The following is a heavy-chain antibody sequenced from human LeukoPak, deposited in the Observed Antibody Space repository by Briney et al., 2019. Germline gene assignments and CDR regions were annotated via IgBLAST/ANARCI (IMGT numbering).Heavy chain of an antibody. CDR1: GGSFSGYY. D-gene: IGHD5-18*01. CDR2: INHSGST. V-gene: IGHV4-34*01. Sequence: SETLSLTCAVYGGSFSGYYWSWIRQPPGKGLEWIGEINHSGSTNYNPSLKSRVTISVDTSKNQFSLKLSSVTAADTAVYYCARLAPSGYSYGHSDYWGQGTLVTVSS. CDR3: ARLAPSGYSYGHSDY. J-gene: IGHJ4*02.